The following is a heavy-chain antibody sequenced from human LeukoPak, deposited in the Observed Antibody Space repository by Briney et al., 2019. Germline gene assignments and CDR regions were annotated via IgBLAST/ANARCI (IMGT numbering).Heavy chain of an antibody. J-gene: IGHJ4*02. Sequence: GGSLRLSCAASGFTFSSYSMNWVRQAPGKGLEWVSSISSSSSYIYYADSVKGRFTISGDNAKNSLYLQMNSLRAEDTALYYCAREQDYYDSSGYYPYWGQGTLVTVSS. CDR2: ISSSSSYI. CDR1: GFTFSSYS. D-gene: IGHD3-22*01. V-gene: IGHV3-21*01. CDR3: AREQDYYDSSGYYPY.